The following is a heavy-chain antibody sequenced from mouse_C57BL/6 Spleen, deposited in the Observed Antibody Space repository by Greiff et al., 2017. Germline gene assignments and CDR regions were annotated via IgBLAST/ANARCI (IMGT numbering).Heavy chain of an antibody. CDR3: ANLYYDYDGEAMDY. J-gene: IGHJ4*01. CDR2: IYPRSGNT. D-gene: IGHD2-4*01. CDR1: GYTFTSYG. Sequence: VQLQQSGAELARPGASVKLSCKASGYTFTSYGISWVKQRTGQGLEWIGEIYPRSGNTYYNEKFKGKATLTADKSSSTAYMERRSLTSEDSAVYFCANLYYDYDGEAMDYWGQGTSVTVSS. V-gene: IGHV1-81*01.